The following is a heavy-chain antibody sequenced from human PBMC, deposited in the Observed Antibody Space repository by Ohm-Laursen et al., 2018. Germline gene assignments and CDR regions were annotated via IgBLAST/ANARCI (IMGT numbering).Heavy chain of an antibody. D-gene: IGHD1-26*01. CDR1: GFTFDDYA. Sequence: SLRLSCTASGFTFDDYAMHWVRQAPGKGLAWVSSINWNSVTTVYADSVKGRFTISRDNAKNSLYLQMNSLRPEDTALYYCNFGTYYAHWGQGTLVTVSS. V-gene: IGHV3-9*01. J-gene: IGHJ4*02. CDR3: NFGTYYAH. CDR2: INWNSVTT.